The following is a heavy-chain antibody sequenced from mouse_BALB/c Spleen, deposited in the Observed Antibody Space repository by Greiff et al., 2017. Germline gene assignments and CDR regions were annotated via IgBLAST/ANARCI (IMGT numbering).Heavy chain of an antibody. CDR3: ALRGVAC. Sequence: QVQLKESGAELVRPGTSVKVSCKASGYAFTNYLIEWVKQRPGQGLEWIGLINPGSGGTNYNEKFKGKATLTADKSSSTAYMQLSSLTSDDSAVYFCALRGVACWGQGTLVTVSA. CDR1: GYAFTNYL. CDR2: INPGSGGT. J-gene: IGHJ3*01. D-gene: IGHD2-12*01. V-gene: IGHV1-54*01.